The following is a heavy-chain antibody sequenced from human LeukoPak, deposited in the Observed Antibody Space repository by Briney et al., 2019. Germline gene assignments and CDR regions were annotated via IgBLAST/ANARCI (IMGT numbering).Heavy chain of an antibody. CDR1: RGTFSSYA. V-gene: IGHV1-69*04. CDR3: ARGRAYNGNHEYFDY. D-gene: IGHD1-20*01. Sequence: AVKVSRKASRGTFSSYAISGVRQAPGQGREWVGRIIPILGIANYAQKVQGGGTITADKFPRTAYMELSTLRSEDTPVYYCARGRAYNGNHEYFDYWGQGTLGTGSS. J-gene: IGHJ4*02. CDR2: IIPILGIA.